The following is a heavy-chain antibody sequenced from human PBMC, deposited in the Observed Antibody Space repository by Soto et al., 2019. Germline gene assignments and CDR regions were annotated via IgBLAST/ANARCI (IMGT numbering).Heavy chain of an antibody. CDR1: GYTFTSYA. CDR2: INAGNGNT. CDR3: ARGLLPFLEWLPDY. V-gene: IGHV1-3*01. D-gene: IGHD3-3*01. J-gene: IGHJ4*02. Sequence: ASVKVSCKASGYTFTSYAVHWVRQAPGQRLEWMGWINAGNGNTKYSQKFQGRVTITRDTSASTAYMELSSLRSEDTAVYYCARGLLPFLEWLPDYWGQGTLVTVSS.